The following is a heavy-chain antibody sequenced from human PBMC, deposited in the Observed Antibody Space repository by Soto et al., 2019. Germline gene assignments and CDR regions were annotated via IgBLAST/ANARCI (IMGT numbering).Heavy chain of an antibody. CDR2: IYYSGST. CDR3: ARGRIAVAVSYYYYGMDV. V-gene: IGHV4-59*01. J-gene: IGHJ6*02. CDR1: GCSISSYY. D-gene: IGHD6-19*01. Sequence: SETLSLTCTVSGCSISSYYWSWIRQPPGKGLEWIGYIYYSGSTNYNPSLKSRVTISVDTSKNQFSLKLSSVTAADTAVYYCARGRIAVAVSYYYYGMDVWGQGTTVTVSS.